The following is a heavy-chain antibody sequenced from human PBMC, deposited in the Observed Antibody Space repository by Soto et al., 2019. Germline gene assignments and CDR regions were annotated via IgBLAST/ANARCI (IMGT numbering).Heavy chain of an antibody. CDR1: GYTFTSYA. CDR3: ATDLYYYDSSCLLVGGYYYYYGMDV. Sequence: ASVKVSCKASGYTFTSYAMHWVRQAPGQRLEWMGWINAGNGNTKYSQKFQGRVTITRDTSASTAYMELSSLRSEDTAVYYCATDLYYYDSSCLLVGGYYYYYGMDVWGQGTTVTVSS. CDR2: INAGNGNT. V-gene: IGHV1-3*01. D-gene: IGHD3-22*01. J-gene: IGHJ6*02.